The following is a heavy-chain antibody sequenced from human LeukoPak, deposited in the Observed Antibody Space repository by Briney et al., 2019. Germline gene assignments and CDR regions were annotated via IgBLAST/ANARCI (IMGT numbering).Heavy chain of an antibody. CDR3: ARALVAGPDAEAHFNY. Sequence: VASVKVSCKASGGTFSSYAISWVRQAPGQGLEWMGRIIPILGTANYAQKFQGRVTITADKSTSTAYMELSSLRSEDTAVYYCARALVAGPDAEAHFNYWGQGTLVTVSS. J-gene: IGHJ4*02. V-gene: IGHV1-69*04. D-gene: IGHD6-19*01. CDR2: IIPILGTA. CDR1: GGTFSSYA.